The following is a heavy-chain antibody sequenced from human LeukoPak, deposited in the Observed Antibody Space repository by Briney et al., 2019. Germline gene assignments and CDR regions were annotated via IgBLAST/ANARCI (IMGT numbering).Heavy chain of an antibody. V-gene: IGHV1-46*01. CDR1: GYSFIRYH. Sequence: ASVKVSCKASGYSFIRYHIHWVRQAPGQGLEWMGVLKLYDGSISHAQKFQGRVTMTSDTSTSTVYMELSSLRSDDTAVYYCARGPPNWGYDYWGPGTLVTVSS. CDR2: LKLYDGSI. J-gene: IGHJ4*02. CDR3: ARGPPNWGYDY. D-gene: IGHD7-27*01.